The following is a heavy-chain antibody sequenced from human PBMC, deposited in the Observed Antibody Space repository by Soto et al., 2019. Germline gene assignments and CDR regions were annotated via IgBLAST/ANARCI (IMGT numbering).Heavy chain of an antibody. CDR3: ACGDNQDLIDY. V-gene: IGHV4-28*01. J-gene: IGHJ4*02. Sequence: SETLSLTCAVSGYSISSSNWWGWIRQPPGKGLEWIGYIYYSGTTYYNPSLKSRVTMSVDTSKNQFSLKLTSVTAVDTALYYYACGDNQDLIDYWGQGTLVTVSS. CDR1: GYSISSSNW. CDR2: IYYSGTT. D-gene: IGHD3-10*01.